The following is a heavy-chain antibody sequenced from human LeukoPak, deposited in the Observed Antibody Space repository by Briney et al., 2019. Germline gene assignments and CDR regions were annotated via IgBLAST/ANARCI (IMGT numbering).Heavy chain of an antibody. V-gene: IGHV1-69*05. CDR3: ARNGEDELPIDY. CDR1: GYTFTSYA. Sequence: GASVKVSCKASGYTFTSYAISWVRQAPGQGLEWMGRIIPIFGTANYAQKFQGRVTITTDESTSTAYMELSSLRSEDTAVYYCARNGEDELPIDYWGQGTLVTVSS. CDR2: IIPIFGTA. J-gene: IGHJ4*02. D-gene: IGHD4-17*01.